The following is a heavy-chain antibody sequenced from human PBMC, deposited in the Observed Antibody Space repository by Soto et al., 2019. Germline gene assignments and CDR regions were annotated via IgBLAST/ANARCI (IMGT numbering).Heavy chain of an antibody. CDR3: AKDFPDKDDILTGPDY. J-gene: IGHJ4*02. V-gene: IGHV3-23*01. CDR2: ISGSGGST. D-gene: IGHD3-9*01. Sequence: PGGSLRLSCAASGFTFSSYAMSWVRQAPGKGLEWVSAISGSGGSTYYADSVKGRFTISRDNSKNTLYLQMNSLRAEDTAVYYCAKDFPDKDDILTGPDYWGQGTLVTVSS. CDR1: GFTFSSYA.